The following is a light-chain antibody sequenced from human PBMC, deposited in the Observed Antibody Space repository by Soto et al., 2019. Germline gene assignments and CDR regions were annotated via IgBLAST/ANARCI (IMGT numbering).Light chain of an antibody. J-gene: IGKJ5*01. V-gene: IGKV3D-20*02. Sequence: GFTQSPCTVSLSTGERATLSCRASQSVSSSYLAWYQQKPGQAHRLLIYGASSRATGIPDRFSGSGSGTDFTLTISSLEPEDFAVYYCQQRSNWPITFGQGTRLAIK. CDR2: GAS. CDR3: QQRSNWPIT. CDR1: QSVSSSY.